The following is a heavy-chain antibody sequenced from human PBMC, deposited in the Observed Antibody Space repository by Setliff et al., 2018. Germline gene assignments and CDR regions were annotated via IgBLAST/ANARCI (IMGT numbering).Heavy chain of an antibody. J-gene: IGHJ3*01. Sequence: SETLSLTCSVYGGSFSNNYWSWIRQPPGKGLEWIGESNHSGGTSYNPSLKSRVTISVDTSKKEFSLTLTSVTAADTALYYCRQAVVGRDVFDVWGQGTMVTVSS. CDR1: GGSFSNNY. V-gene: IGHV4-34*01. CDR3: RQAVVGRDVFDV. D-gene: IGHD1-1*01. CDR2: SNHSGGT.